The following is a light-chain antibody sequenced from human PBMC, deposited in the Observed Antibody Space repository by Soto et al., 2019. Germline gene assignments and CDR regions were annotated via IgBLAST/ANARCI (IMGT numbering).Light chain of an antibody. CDR3: QQYYSTRT. V-gene: IGKV4-1*01. CDR1: QSVLYSSNNKNY. CDR2: WAS. Sequence: DIVMTQSPDSLAVSLGERATINCKSSQSVLYSSNNKNYLAWYQQKPGQPPKLLIYWASTRESGVPDRFSGSRSGTDFTLTISSLKAEDVAVYYCQQYYSTRTFGQGTKVEIK. J-gene: IGKJ1*01.